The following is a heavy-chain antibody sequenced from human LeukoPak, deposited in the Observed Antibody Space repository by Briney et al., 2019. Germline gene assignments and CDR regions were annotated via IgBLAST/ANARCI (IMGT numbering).Heavy chain of an antibody. CDR2: IKQDESEK. CDR1: GFTFSSDW. J-gene: IGHJ4*02. D-gene: IGHD1-1*01. CDR3: ANFPHLEPTYLDS. V-gene: IGHV3-7*01. Sequence: GGSLRLSCVGSGFTFSSDWMSWVRQAPGKGLEWVANIKQDESEKYYVDSVKGRFIVSRDNAKKSLYLQMNSLRVEDTAVYYCANFPHLEPTYLDSWGQGILVSVSS.